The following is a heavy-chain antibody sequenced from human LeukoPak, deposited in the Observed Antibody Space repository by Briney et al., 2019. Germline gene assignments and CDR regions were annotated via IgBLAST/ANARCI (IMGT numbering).Heavy chain of an antibody. V-gene: IGHV3-23*01. CDR3: AKDDGSGSYSDN. CDR2: VSGGGRNT. J-gene: IGHJ4*02. Sequence: PGGSLRLSCAASGFTFNIYSMNWVRQAPGKGLEWVSTVSGGGRNTYYADSVKGRFTISRDNSKNTLFLQMSSLRADDTAVYYCAKDDGSGSYSDNWGQGALVTVSS. D-gene: IGHD3-10*01. CDR1: GFTFNIYS.